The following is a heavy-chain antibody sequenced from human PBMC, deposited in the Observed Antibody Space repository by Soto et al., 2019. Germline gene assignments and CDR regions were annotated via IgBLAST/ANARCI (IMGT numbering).Heavy chain of an antibody. J-gene: IGHJ4*02. CDR3: AKIGAVEC. Sequence: EVQLVESGGGLVQPGGSLILSCGASGFTFSNYGMIWVRQAPGKGLEWVSYISGSSSPIFYADSVKGRFTISRDNAKNSLFLEMNSLRDDDTAVYYCAKIGAVECWGQGTLVNVSS. CDR2: ISGSSSPI. D-gene: IGHD3-16*01. CDR1: GFTFSNYG. V-gene: IGHV3-48*02.